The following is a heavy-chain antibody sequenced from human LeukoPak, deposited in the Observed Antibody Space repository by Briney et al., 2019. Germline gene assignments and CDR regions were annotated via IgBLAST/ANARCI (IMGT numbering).Heavy chain of an antibody. J-gene: IGHJ3*02. V-gene: IGHV4-59*01. CDR1: GGSISSYY. D-gene: IGHD1-7*01. Sequence: SETLSFTCTVSGGSISSYYWSWIRQPPGKGLEWIGYTYYSGSTNYNPSLKSRVTISVDTSKNQFSLKLSSVTAADTAVYYCARPRYNWNYYDSGAAFDIWGQGTMVTVSS. CDR2: TYYSGST. CDR3: ARPRYNWNYYDSGAAFDI.